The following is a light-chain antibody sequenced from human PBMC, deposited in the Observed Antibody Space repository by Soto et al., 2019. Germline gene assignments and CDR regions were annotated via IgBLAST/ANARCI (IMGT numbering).Light chain of an antibody. CDR3: QHYNSYPLT. CDR2: KAS. J-gene: IGKJ4*01. V-gene: IGKV1-5*03. CDR1: QSISSW. Sequence: DIQMTQAPSTLSASVGDRVTITCRASQSISSWLAWYQQKPGKAPKLLIYKASNLESGVPSRFSGSGSGTEFTLTISSLQPDDFATYHCQHYNSYPLTFGGGTKV.